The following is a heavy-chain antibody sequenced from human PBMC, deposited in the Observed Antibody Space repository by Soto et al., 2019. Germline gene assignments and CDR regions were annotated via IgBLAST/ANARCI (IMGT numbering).Heavy chain of an antibody. D-gene: IGHD1-26*01. J-gene: IGHJ5*02. V-gene: IGHV4-39*02. CDR2: IYYSGST. CDR1: GGSISSSSYY. Sequence: RSLTCTVSGGSISSSSYYWGWIRQPPGKGLEWIGSIYYSGSTYYNPSLKSRVTISVDTSKNHFSLKLSSVTAADTAVYYCATQEVGGSYVYTFDPWGQGTLVTVSS. CDR3: ATQEVGGSYVYTFDP.